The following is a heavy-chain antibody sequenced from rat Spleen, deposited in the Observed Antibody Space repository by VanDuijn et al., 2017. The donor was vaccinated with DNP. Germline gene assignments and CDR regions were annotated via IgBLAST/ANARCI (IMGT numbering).Heavy chain of an antibody. V-gene: IGHV5-7*01. D-gene: IGHD5-1*01. CDR1: GFTFSDYY. J-gene: IGHJ2*01. CDR3: ARWEQGYFDY. CDR2: ISYDGSSP. Sequence: EAQLVESGGGLVQPGRSLKLSCAASGFTFSDYYMAWVRQAPKKGLELVAAISYDGSSPYYRDSVKGRFTISRDNAKSTLYLQMDSLRSEDTATYFCARWEQGYFDYWGQGVMVTVSS.